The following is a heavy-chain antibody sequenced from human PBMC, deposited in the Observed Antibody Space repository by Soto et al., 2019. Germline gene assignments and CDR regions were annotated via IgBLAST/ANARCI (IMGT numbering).Heavy chain of an antibody. CDR3: AREGHYYDSSGYYLAWFDP. CDR1: GFTFSDYY. CDR2: ISSSGSTI. Sequence: PGGSLRLSCAASGFTFSDYYMSWIRQAPGKGLEWVSYISSSGSTIYYADSVKGRFTISRDNAKNSLYLQMNSLRAEDTAVYYRAREGHYYDSSGYYLAWFDPWGQGTLVTVSS. V-gene: IGHV3-11*01. J-gene: IGHJ5*02. D-gene: IGHD3-22*01.